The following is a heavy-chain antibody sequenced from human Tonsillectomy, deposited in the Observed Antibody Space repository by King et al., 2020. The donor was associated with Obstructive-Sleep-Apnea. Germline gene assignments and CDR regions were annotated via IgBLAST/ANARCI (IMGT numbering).Heavy chain of an antibody. CDR1: GFTFSSYG. V-gene: IGHV3-30*02. Sequence: VQLVESGGGVVQPGGSLRLSCAASGFTFSSYGMHWVRQAPGKGLEWVAFIRYDGSNKYYADSVKGRFTISRDNSKNTLYLQMNSLRAEDTAVYYCAKGPYYDILTGYDYWGQGTLVTVSS. CDR2: IRYDGSNK. J-gene: IGHJ4*02. CDR3: AKGPYYDILTGYDY. D-gene: IGHD3-9*01.